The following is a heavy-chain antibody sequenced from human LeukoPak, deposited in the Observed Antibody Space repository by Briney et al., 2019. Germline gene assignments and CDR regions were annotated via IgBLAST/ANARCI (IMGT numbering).Heavy chain of an antibody. CDR2: IYYSGST. D-gene: IGHD1-26*01. V-gene: IGHV4-59*12. CDR3: ARGGIRGLLYYYYYYMDV. J-gene: IGHJ6*03. CDR1: GGSISSYY. Sequence: SETLSLTCTVSGGSISSYYWSWIRQPPGKGLEWIGYIYYSGSTNYNPSLKSRVTISVDTSKNQFSLQLNSVTPEDTAVYYCARGGIRGLLYYYYYYMDVWGKGTTVTISS.